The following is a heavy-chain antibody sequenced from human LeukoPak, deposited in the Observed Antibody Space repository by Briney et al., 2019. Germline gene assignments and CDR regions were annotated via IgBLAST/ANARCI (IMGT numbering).Heavy chain of an antibody. V-gene: IGHV3-48*03. CDR1: GFTFSSYE. D-gene: IGHD3-10*01. CDR2: ISSSGSTI. J-gene: IGHJ3*02. Sequence: GGSLRLSCAASGFTFSSYEMNWVRQAPGKGLEWVSYISSSGSTIYYADSVKGRFTISRDNAKNSLYLQMNSLRAEDTAVYYCAKPPASTTYGSGSYYNSWGQGTMVTVSS. CDR3: AKPPASTTYGSGSYYNS.